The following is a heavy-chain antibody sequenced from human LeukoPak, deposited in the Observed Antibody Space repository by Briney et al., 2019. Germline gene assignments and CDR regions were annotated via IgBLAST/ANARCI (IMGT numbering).Heavy chain of an antibody. CDR3: ARVMATIFGVVRYYFDY. V-gene: IGHV4-34*01. D-gene: IGHD3-3*01. Sequence: SETLSLTCAVYGGSFSGYYWSWIRQPPGKGLEWIGEINHSGSTNYNPSLKSRVTISVDTSKNQFSLKLSSVTAADTAVYYCARVMATIFGVVRYYFDYWGQGTLVTVSS. CDR2: INHSGST. J-gene: IGHJ4*02. CDR1: GGSFSGYY.